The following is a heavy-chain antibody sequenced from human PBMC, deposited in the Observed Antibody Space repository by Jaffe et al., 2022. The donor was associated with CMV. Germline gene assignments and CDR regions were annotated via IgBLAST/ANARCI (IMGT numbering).Heavy chain of an antibody. CDR2: TYYRTKWYN. CDR1: GDSVSSHSAA. V-gene: IGHV6-1*01. D-gene: IGHD6-19*01. CDR3: ARDREFYSGWSRLSYYYMDV. Sequence: HLQQSGPGLVKPSQTLSLTCAISGDSVSSHSAAWNWIRQSPSRGLEWLGRTYYRTKWYNDYALSVNSRITINPDTSRNQFSLQLSSVTPDDTAVYYCARDREFYSGWSRLSYYYMDVWGKGTTVTVSS. J-gene: IGHJ6*03.